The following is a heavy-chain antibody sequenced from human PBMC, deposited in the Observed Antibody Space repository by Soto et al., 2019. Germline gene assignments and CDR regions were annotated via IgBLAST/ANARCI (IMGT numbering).Heavy chain of an antibody. D-gene: IGHD3-10*01. J-gene: IGHJ4*02. CDR3: AKDMRSSQGGSYAVEL. Sequence: EVKLLESGGGLVQPGRSLRLSCAAFGFFFEDYAMHWVRQAPGKGLEWVSAISWNSGNIGYADSVKGRFTISRDNAKNSLYLQMNSLRTEDTAFYFCAKDMRSSQGGSYAVELWGQGTLVTVSS. CDR1: GFFFEDYA. V-gene: IGHV3-9*01. CDR2: ISWNSGNI.